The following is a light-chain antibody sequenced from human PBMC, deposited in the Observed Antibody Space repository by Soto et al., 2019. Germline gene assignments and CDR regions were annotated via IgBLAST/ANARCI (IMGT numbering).Light chain of an antibody. V-gene: IGLV2-14*01. Sequence: QYALTQPASVSGSPGQSITISCTGTSSDVGGYNYVSWYQQHPGKAPKLMIYDVSNRPSGVSNRFSGSKSGNTASLTISGLQAEDEADYYCSSYTSSSTLDLVFGGGTKLTVL. CDR2: DVS. CDR3: SSYTSSSTLDLV. J-gene: IGLJ2*01. CDR1: SSDVGGYNY.